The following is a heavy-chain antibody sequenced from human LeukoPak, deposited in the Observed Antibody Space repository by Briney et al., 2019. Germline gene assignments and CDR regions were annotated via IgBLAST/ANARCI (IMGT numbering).Heavy chain of an antibody. D-gene: IGHD6-19*01. CDR1: GGSISSYY. V-gene: IGHV4-59*08. CDR2: IHSTGSI. Sequence: SETLSLTCTVSGGSISSYYWSWTRQPPGKGLEWIGYIHSTGSIDYNPSLKSRLTISVDTSRNQFSLKLRSVTAADTAVYYCARQISGPAVAGIGFDYWGQGTLVTVSS. J-gene: IGHJ4*02. CDR3: ARQISGPAVAGIGFDY.